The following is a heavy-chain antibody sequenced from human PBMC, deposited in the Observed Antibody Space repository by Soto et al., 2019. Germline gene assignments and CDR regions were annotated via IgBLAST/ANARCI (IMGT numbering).Heavy chain of an antibody. D-gene: IGHD3-16*01. Sequence: QVQLEESGGGVVQPGTSLRLSCAASGFTFTFYAMHWVRQAPGKGLEWVAATWHDGGNTNYADSVKGRFTISRDNSESTLYLQMNSLRDEDTALYYCARDYRGGPMAEMGFAFWGRGTLVVVSS. J-gene: IGHJ2*01. CDR1: GFTFTFYA. V-gene: IGHV3-33*01. CDR2: TWHDGGNT. CDR3: ARDYRGGPMAEMGFAF.